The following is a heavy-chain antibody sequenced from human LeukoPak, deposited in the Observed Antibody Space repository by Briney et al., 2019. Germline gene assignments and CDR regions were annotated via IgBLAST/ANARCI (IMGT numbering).Heavy chain of an antibody. J-gene: IGHJ4*02. Sequence: SETLSLTCTVSGGSISSYYWSWIRQPAGKGLEWIGRIYTSGSTNYNPSLKSRVTISVDKSKNQFSLKLSSVTAADTAVYYCARDKWELQLTFGTINCFDYWGQGTLVTVSS. CDR1: GGSISSYY. CDR3: ARDKWELQLTFGTINCFDY. V-gene: IGHV4-4*07. CDR2: IYTSGST. D-gene: IGHD1-26*01.